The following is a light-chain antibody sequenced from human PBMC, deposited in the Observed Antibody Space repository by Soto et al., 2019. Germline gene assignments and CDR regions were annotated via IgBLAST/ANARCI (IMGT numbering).Light chain of an antibody. CDR1: GSDVGGYNY. J-gene: IGLJ2*01. CDR3: SSYTSSSTAVV. V-gene: IGLV2-14*03. Sequence: QSALTQPASVSGSPGQSITISCTGTGSDVGGYNYVSWYQHHPGKAPKLMIYDVSNRPSGVSNRFSGSKSGNTASLTISGLQAEDEADYYCSSYTSSSTAVVFGGGTKLTVL. CDR2: DVS.